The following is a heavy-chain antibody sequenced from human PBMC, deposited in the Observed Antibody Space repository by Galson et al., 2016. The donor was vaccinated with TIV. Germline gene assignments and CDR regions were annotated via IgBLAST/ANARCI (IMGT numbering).Heavy chain of an antibody. J-gene: IGHJ5*02. CDR2: INPNSGNT. D-gene: IGHD2-2*01. V-gene: IGHV1-8*02. CDR3: ARSWSVVAPNWVDP. Sequence: SVKVSCKASGYTFTSYHINWVRQATGQGLEWMGWINPNSGNTGYVQKFQGPVTMTRNISASTVYMELSSLRSEDTAVYYCARSWSVVAPNWVDPWGQGTLVTVSS. CDR1: GYTFTSYH.